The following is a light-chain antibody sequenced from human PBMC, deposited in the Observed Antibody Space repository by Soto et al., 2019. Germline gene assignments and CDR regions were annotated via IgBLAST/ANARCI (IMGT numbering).Light chain of an antibody. CDR1: SSNIGSNT. CDR2: SNN. J-gene: IGLJ1*01. CDR3: AAWDDSLNGDV. V-gene: IGLV1-44*01. Sequence: QSVLTQPPSASGTPGQRVTISCSGSSSNIGSNTVNWYQQLPGTAPKLYIYSNNQRPSGVPDRFSGSKSGTSASLAISGLQSEDEADYYCAAWDDSLNGDVFGTGTKVTVL.